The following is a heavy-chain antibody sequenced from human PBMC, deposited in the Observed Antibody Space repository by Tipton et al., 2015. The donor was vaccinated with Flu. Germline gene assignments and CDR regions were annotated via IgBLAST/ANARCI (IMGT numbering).Heavy chain of an antibody. CDR1: GFTFSSYG. CDR2: IWYDGSNK. J-gene: IGHJ3*02. Sequence: SLRLSCAASGFTFSSYGMHWVRQAPGKGLEWVAVIWYDGSNKYYADSVKGRFTISRDNSKNTLYLQMNSLRAEDTAVYYCAREVYCSGGSCYRAFDIWGRGTMVTVSS. D-gene: IGHD2-15*01. V-gene: IGHV3-33*01. CDR3: AREVYCSGGSCYRAFDI.